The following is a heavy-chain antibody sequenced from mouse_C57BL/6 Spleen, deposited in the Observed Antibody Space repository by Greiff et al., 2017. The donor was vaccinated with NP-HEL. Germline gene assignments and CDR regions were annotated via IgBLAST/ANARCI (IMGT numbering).Heavy chain of an antibody. Sequence: EVQLQQSGPELVKPGASVKMSCKASGYTFTDYNMHWVKQSHGKSLEWIGYINPNNGGTSYNQKFKGKATLTVNKSSSTAYMELRSLTSEESAVYYCARVEGYDALAYWGQGTLVTVSA. CDR3: ARVEGYDALAY. J-gene: IGHJ3*01. D-gene: IGHD2-2*01. CDR2: INPNNGGT. CDR1: GYTFTDYN. V-gene: IGHV1-22*01.